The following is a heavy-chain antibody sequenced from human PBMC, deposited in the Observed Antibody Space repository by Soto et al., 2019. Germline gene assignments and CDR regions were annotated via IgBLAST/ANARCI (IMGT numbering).Heavy chain of an antibody. J-gene: IGHJ4*02. Sequence: GSRRLACTASGFIFSGSAMHWVRQASGKGLEWVGLIGRKAKNYATEYGASVEGRFTISRDDSKNTTFLLMNSLKSEDTAVSFCVRQWLVVSPLDHWGQGTLVTVSS. CDR1: GFIFSGSA. V-gene: IGHV3-73*01. D-gene: IGHD6-19*01. CDR3: VRQWLVVSPLDH. CDR2: IGRKAKNYAT.